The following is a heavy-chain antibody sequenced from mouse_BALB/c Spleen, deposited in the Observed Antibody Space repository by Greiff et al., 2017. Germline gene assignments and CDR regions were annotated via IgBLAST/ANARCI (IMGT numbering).Heavy chain of an antibody. CDR1: GYSFTSYW. CDR3: TGYITTVVGDD. D-gene: IGHD1-1*01. J-gene: IGHJ2*01. Sequence: VQLKQSGTVLARPGASVKMSCKASGYSFTSYWMHWVKQRPGQGLEWIGAIYPGNSDTSYNQKFKGKAKLTAVTSASTAYMELSSLTNEDSAVYYCTGYITTVVGDDWGQGTTLTVSS. CDR2: IYPGNSDT. V-gene: IGHV1-5*01.